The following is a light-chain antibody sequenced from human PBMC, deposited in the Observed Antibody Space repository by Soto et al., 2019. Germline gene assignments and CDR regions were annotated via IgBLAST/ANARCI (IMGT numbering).Light chain of an antibody. CDR3: QQYYGTPYT. CDR1: QTVFYSANNRNY. Sequence: DIVMTQSPDSLAVSLGERATIHCKSSQTVFYSANNRNYLAWYQQKPGQPPKLLLYRASIRESGVPDRFSGRWSGTDFTLTISSHHAEDVAVYYCQQYYGTPYTFGQGTKLEI. CDR2: RAS. V-gene: IGKV4-1*01. J-gene: IGKJ2*01.